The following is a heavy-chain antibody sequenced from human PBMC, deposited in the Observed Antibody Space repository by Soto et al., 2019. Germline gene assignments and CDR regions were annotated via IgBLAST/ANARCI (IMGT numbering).Heavy chain of an antibody. D-gene: IGHD6-13*01. CDR2: ISVSGDST. J-gene: IGHJ4*02. Sequence: GGSLRLSCAASGFTFSSYAMSWVRQAPGKGLELVSVISVSGDSTYYADSVKGRFTISIDNSKNTLYLQMNSLRAEDTAVYYCARRGPGTYFDYWGQGTLVTVSS. V-gene: IGHV3-23*01. CDR1: GFTFSSYA. CDR3: ARRGPGTYFDY.